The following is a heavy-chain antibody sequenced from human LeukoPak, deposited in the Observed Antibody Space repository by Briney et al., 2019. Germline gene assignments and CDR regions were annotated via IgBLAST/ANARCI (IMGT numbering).Heavy chain of an antibody. V-gene: IGHV3-23*01. Sequence: GGSLRLSCAASGFTFSSYGMSWVRQSPVKGLEWVSAISGSDGATYYADSVKGRFTISRDNSKNTLYLQMNSLRAEDTAVYYCAKDGPIATVWGQGTLVTVSS. CDR1: GFTFSSYG. CDR2: ISGSDGAT. J-gene: IGHJ1*01. CDR3: AKDGPIATV. D-gene: IGHD6-13*01.